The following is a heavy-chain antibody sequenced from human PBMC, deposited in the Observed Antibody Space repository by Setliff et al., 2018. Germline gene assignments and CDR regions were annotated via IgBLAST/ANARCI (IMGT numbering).Heavy chain of an antibody. D-gene: IGHD4-17*01. J-gene: IGHJ6*03. Sequence: GVSLRLSCAASGFTFSDYYMKWIRQAPGKGLEWVSYISAGGSRLDYADSVKGRFTISRDNAKNSLYLHMNNLRAEDTAVYYCARYRGMATLTSQYYYYIDVWGKGTTVTVSS. V-gene: IGHV3-11*04. CDR3: ARYRGMATLTSQYYYYIDV. CDR2: ISAGGSRL. CDR1: GFTFSDYY.